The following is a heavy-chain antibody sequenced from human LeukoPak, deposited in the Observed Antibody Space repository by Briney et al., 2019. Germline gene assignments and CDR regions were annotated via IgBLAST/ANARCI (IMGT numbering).Heavy chain of an antibody. CDR3: AHYCSSSTCYSPPPFYYMDV. V-gene: IGHV3-23*01. CDR1: GFSFSSYG. CDR2: ISASDGTT. Sequence: GGSLRLSCAASGFSFSSYGMHWLRQAPGKGLEWVSTISASDGTTDYADSVKGRFIISRDSSKNTVYLQMSSLRAEDTAVYYCAHYCSSSTCYSPPPFYYMDVWGKGTTVTVSS. J-gene: IGHJ6*03. D-gene: IGHD2-2*01.